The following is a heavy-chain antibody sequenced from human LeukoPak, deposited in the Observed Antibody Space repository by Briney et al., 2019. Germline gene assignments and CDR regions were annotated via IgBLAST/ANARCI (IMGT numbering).Heavy chain of an antibody. CDR2: INPSGGST. Sequence: ASVKVSCKASGYTFTSYYMHCVRQDPGQGLEWMGIINPSGGSTTHAQKFQGRVTMTRDKSTSTVYMELSSLRSEDTAVYYCARVSSGTRDAFDIWGQGTMVTVSS. J-gene: IGHJ3*02. CDR1: GYTFTSYY. D-gene: IGHD3-10*01. CDR3: ARVSSGTRDAFDI. V-gene: IGHV1-46*01.